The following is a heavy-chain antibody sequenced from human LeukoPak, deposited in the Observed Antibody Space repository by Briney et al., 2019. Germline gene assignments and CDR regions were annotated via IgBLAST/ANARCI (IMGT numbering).Heavy chain of an antibody. J-gene: IGHJ4*02. CDR3: AKRSDYGGNWNYLDY. D-gene: IGHD4-23*01. V-gene: IGHV3-23*01. CDR1: GFTFSSYG. Sequence: GGSLRLSCAASGFTFSSYGMSWVRQAPGKGLEWVSAISDGGGSTYYADSVRGRFTISRDNYKNTLYLQMNSLRADHTAVYYCAKRSDYGGNWNYLDYWGQGTLVSVCS. CDR2: ISDGGGST.